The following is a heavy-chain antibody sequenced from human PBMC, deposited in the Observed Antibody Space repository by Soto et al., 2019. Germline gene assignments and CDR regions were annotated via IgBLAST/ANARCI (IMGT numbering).Heavy chain of an antibody. Sequence: SVKVSCKASGGTFTKYAISWVRQAPGQGLEWMGGIIPFLGRADYAQKFQGRVTITADESTSTIYMELTSLRSEDTAVYYCARDANWGQGTLVTVSS. V-gene: IGHV1-69*10. D-gene: IGHD2-8*01. CDR1: GGTFTKYA. CDR3: ARDAN. CDR2: IIPFLGRA. J-gene: IGHJ4*02.